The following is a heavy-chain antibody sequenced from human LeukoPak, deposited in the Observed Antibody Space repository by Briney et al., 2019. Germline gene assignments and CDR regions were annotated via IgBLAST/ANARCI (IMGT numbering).Heavy chain of an antibody. CDR1: GITFSSYG. CDR3: AKDNSRGSSGWYYFDY. V-gene: IGHV3-30*02. J-gene: IGHJ4*02. CDR2: IRYDGSNK. Sequence: GGSLRLSCAASGITFSSYGMHWVRQAPGKGLEWVAFIRYDGSNKYYADSVTGRFTISRDNSKNTLYLQMNSLRAEDTALYYCAKDNSRGSSGWYYFDYWGQGTLVTVSS. D-gene: IGHD6-19*01.